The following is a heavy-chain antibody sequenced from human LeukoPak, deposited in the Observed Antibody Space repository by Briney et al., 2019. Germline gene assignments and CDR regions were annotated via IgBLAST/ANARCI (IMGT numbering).Heavy chain of an antibody. J-gene: IGHJ4*02. V-gene: IGHV5-51*01. D-gene: IGHD2-2*01. CDR3: ARGRYCTSTSCSHFDY. CDR2: IYPGDSDT. CDR1: GCGFTNYW. Sequence: GASLQISSKGSGCGFTNYWIAWGRRMPGRGGEWMGIIYPGDSDTRYSPSFQGQVTISGDRSIRTAYLQWSSLKASDTAMYYCARGRYCTSTSCSHFDYLGQGTLVTVSS.